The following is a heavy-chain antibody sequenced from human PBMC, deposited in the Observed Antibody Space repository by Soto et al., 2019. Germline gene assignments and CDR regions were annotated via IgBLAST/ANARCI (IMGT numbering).Heavy chain of an antibody. Sequence: ASVKVPCKASGYTFTGYYMHWVRQAPGQGLEWMGWINPNSGGTNYAQKFQGWVTMTRDTSISTAYMELSRLRSDDTAVYYCASSDSTRYYGMDVWGQGTTVTVSS. CDR1: GYTFTGYY. V-gene: IGHV1-2*04. J-gene: IGHJ6*02. D-gene: IGHD2-21*01. CDR3: ASSDSTRYYGMDV. CDR2: INPNSGGT.